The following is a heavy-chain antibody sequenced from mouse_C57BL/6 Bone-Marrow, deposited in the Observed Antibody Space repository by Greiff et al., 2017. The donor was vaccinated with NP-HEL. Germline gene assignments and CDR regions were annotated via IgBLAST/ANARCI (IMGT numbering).Heavy chain of an antibody. Sequence: DVQLVESGGGLVQPGGSLKLSCAASGFTFSDYYMYWVRQTPEKRLEWVAYISNGGGSTYYPDTVKGRFTISRDNAKNTLYLQMSRLKSEDTAMYYCARRYYGSSHWFAYWGQGTLVTVSA. CDR3: ARRYYGSSHWFAY. V-gene: IGHV5-12*01. CDR2: ISNGGGST. D-gene: IGHD1-1*01. J-gene: IGHJ3*01. CDR1: GFTFSDYY.